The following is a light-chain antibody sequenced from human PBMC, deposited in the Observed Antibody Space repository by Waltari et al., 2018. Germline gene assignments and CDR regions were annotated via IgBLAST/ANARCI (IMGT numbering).Light chain of an antibody. CDR3: NSRDSSGNHRGV. V-gene: IGLV3-19*01. J-gene: IGLJ3*02. CDR2: VKN. Sequence: QQKPGQARVLVIYVKNNRPSGIPERFSGSSAGNTASLTITGAQAEDEADYSCNSRDSSGNHRGVFGGGTKLTVL.